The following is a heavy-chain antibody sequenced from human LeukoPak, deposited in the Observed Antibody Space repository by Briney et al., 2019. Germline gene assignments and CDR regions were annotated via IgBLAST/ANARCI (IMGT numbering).Heavy chain of an antibody. V-gene: IGHV3-7*04. D-gene: IGHD5-24*01. J-gene: IGHJ4*02. Sequence: GGSLRLSCVASGFPFSSYWMTWVRQAPGKGLEWVANIKQDGSKKSYVDSVKGRFTISRDNAKNSMYLQMNSLRAEDTAIYYCTRVGYIDEGIDYWGQGTLVTVSS. CDR1: GFPFSSYW. CDR2: IKQDGSKK. CDR3: TRVGYIDEGIDY.